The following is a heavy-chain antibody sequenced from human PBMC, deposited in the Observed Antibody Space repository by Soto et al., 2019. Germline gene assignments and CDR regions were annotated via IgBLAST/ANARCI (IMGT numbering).Heavy chain of an antibody. D-gene: IGHD3-3*01. V-gene: IGHV4-31*03. J-gene: IGHJ4*02. CDR3: ARVLYDFWSGYPARGPEIDY. CDR1: GGSISSGGYY. CDR2: IYYSGST. Sequence: PSETLSLTCTVSGGSISSGGYYWSWIRQHPGKGLEWIGYIYYSGSTYYNPSLKSRVTISVDTSKNQFSLKLSSVTAADTAVYYCARVLYDFWSGYPARGPEIDYWGQGTLVTVSS.